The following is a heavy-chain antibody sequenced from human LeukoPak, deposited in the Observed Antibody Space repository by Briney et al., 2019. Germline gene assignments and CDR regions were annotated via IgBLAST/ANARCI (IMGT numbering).Heavy chain of an antibody. CDR2: IIPILGIA. CDR3: ARDGLDAFDI. J-gene: IGHJ3*02. Sequence: GASVKVSCKASGGTFSSYAISWVRQAPGQGLEWMGRIIPILGIANYAQKFQGRVTMTTDTSTSTAYMELRSLRSDDTAVYYCARDGLDAFDIWGQGTMVTVSS. V-gene: IGHV1-69*04. CDR1: GGTFSSYA.